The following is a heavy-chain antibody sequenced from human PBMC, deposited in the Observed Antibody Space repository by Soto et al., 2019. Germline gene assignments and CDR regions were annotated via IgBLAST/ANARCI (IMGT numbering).Heavy chain of an antibody. CDR2: INPNSGGT. J-gene: IGHJ5*02. V-gene: IGHV1-2*04. CDR1: GYTFTGYY. CDR3: ARDGDILAGYYANWFDP. D-gene: IGHD3-9*01. Sequence: GASVKVSCKASGYTFTGYYMHWVLQAPGQGLEWMGWINPNSGGTNYAQKFQGWVTMTRDTSISTAYMELSRLRSDDTAVYYCARDGDILAGYYANWFDPWGQGTLVTVSS.